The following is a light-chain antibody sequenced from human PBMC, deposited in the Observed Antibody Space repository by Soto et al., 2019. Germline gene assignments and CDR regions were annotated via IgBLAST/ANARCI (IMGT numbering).Light chain of an antibody. CDR1: QSVSSSY. Sequence: EIVLTQSPGTLSLSPGERATLSCRASQSVSSSYLAWYQQKPGQAPRLLIYGASSRATGIPDRFSGSGSGTDLTLTSSRLEPDEFAVYYCQQYGSSPYTFGQGTKLEIK. J-gene: IGKJ2*01. V-gene: IGKV3-20*01. CDR2: GAS. CDR3: QQYGSSPYT.